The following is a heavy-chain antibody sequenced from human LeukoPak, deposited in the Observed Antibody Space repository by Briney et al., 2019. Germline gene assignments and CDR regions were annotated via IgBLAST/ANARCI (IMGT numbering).Heavy chain of an antibody. Sequence: PGGSLRLSCAASGFTFSSYSMNWVRQAPGKGLEWVSSISSSSSYIYYADSVKGRFTISRDNAKNSLYLQMNSLRAEDTAVYYCARDFRSTSSLTIDYWGQGTLVTVSS. CDR2: ISSSSSYI. D-gene: IGHD2-2*01. CDR1: GFTFSSYS. J-gene: IGHJ4*02. V-gene: IGHV3-21*01. CDR3: ARDFRSTSSLTIDY.